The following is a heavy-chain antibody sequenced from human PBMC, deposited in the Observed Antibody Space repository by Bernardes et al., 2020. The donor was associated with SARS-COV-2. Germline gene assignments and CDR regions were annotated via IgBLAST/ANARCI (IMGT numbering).Heavy chain of an antibody. CDR3: AKREYYDFWSGPIDY. CDR1: GFTFSSYA. V-gene: IGHV3-23*01. CDR2: ISGSGGST. D-gene: IGHD3-3*01. J-gene: IGHJ4*02. Sequence: GSLRLSCAASGFTFSSYAMNWVRQAPGKGLEWVSAISGSGGSTYYADSVRGRFTISRDNSKNTLYLQMNSQRAEDTAVYYYAKREYYDFWSGPIDYWGQGTLVTVSS.